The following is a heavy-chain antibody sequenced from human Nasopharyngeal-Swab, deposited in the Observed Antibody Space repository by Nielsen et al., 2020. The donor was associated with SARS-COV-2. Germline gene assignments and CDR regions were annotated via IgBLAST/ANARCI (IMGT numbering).Heavy chain of an antibody. J-gene: IGHJ4*02. Sequence: GESLKISCAASGFTFSSYAMHWVRQAPGKGLEWVAVISYDGSNKYYADSVKGRFTISRDNAKNSLFLQMDSLRTEDTAFYYCARVGGRTSPMGSWGQGTLVTVSS. CDR3: ARVGGRTSPMGS. D-gene: IGHD3-10*01. CDR1: GFTFSSYA. CDR2: ISYDGSNK. V-gene: IGHV3-30*04.